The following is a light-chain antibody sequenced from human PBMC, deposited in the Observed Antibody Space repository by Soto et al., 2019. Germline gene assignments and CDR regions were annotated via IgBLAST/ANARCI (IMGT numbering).Light chain of an antibody. Sequence: QLVLTQPPSVSGAPGQRVTISCTGNSSNIGAGYDVHWYQQLPGTAPKLFIYGNSNRPSGVPDRFSGSKSGASASLAITGLQAEDEADYYCAAWDDSLVVFGGGTKLTVL. V-gene: IGLV1-40*01. J-gene: IGLJ2*01. CDR2: GNS. CDR1: SSNIGAGYD. CDR3: AAWDDSLVV.